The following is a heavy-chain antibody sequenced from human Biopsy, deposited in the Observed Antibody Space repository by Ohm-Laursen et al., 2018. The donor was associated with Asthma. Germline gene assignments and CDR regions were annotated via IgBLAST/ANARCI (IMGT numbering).Heavy chain of an antibody. J-gene: IGHJ1*01. CDR2: IKHDGTEK. V-gene: IGHV3-7*01. D-gene: IGHD3-3*02. CDR1: GFTFGDYW. Sequence: GSLRLSCAASGFTFGDYWMSWVRQVPGKGLEWVANIKHDGTEKNHVDSLKGRFTISRDNAKNSLYLQMNSLRAEDTAVYYCARTFHFWSPYHAEHYQLWGQGTVVIVSA. CDR3: ARTFHFWSPYHAEHYQL.